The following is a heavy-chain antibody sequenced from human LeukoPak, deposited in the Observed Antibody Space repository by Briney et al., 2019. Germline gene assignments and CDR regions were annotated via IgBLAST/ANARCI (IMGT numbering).Heavy chain of an antibody. V-gene: IGHV5-51*01. CDR2: IYPADSDT. J-gene: IGHJ4*02. Sequence: GESLKISCKGSGYRFTSNWIGWVRQMPGKGLEWMGIIYPADSDTRYRPAFHGQVTISADKSISTAYLQWSSLKASDTAMYYCARQETTVTPPDYWGQGTLVTVSS. D-gene: IGHD4-17*01. CDR1: GYRFTSNW. CDR3: ARQETTVTPPDY.